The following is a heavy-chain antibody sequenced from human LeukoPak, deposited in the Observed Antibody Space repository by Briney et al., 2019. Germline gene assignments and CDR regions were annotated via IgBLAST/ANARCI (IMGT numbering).Heavy chain of an antibody. CDR2: INHSGST. CDR3: ARGCPTVTTHGNWFDP. CDR1: GGSFSGYY. V-gene: IGHV4-34*01. D-gene: IGHD4-17*01. J-gene: IGHJ5*02. Sequence: SETLSLTCAVYGGSFSGYYWSWIRQPPGKGLEWIGEINHSGSTNYNPSLKSRYTISVDTSKNQCSLKLSSVTAADTAVYYCARGCPTVTTHGNWFDPWGQGTLVTVSS.